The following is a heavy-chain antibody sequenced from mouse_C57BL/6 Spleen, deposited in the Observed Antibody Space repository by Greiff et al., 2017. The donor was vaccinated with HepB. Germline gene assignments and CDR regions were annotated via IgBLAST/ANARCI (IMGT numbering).Heavy chain of an antibody. Sequence: EVMLVESGGGLVQPGGSMKLSCVASGFTFSNYWMNWVRQSPEKGLEWVAQIRLKSDNYATHYAESVKGRFTISRDDSKSRVYLQMNNLRAEDTGIYYCTRWLLPYYFDYWGQGTTLTVSS. J-gene: IGHJ2*01. D-gene: IGHD2-3*01. CDR2: IRLKSDNYAT. CDR1: GFTFSNYW. CDR3: TRWLLPYYFDY. V-gene: IGHV6-3*01.